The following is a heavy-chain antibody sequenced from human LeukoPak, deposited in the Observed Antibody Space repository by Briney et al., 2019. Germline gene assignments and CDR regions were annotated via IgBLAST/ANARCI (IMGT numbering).Heavy chain of an antibody. J-gene: IGHJ4*02. V-gene: IGHV4-34*01. CDR1: GGSFSGYY. CDR3: ARARHIVVVTAKFDY. D-gene: IGHD2-21*02. CDR2: INHSGST. Sequence: KPSETLSLTCAVYGGSFSGYYWSWIRQPPGKGLEWIGEINHSGSTNYNPSLKSRVTISVDTSKNLFSLKLSSVTAADTAVYYCARARHIVVVTAKFDYWGQGTLVTVSS.